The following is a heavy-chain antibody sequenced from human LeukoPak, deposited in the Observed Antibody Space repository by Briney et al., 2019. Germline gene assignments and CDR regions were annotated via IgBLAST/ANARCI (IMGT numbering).Heavy chain of an antibody. CDR1: GFTFSSYA. CDR3: AKTCSSTSCYFD. V-gene: IGHV3-23*01. J-gene: IGHJ4*02. D-gene: IGHD2-2*01. Sequence: GASLRLSCAASGFTFSSYAMSWVRQALGKGLEWVSAISGSGGSTYYADSVKGRFTISRDNSKNTLYLQMNSLRAEDTAVYYCAKTCSSTSCYFDWGQGTLVTVSS. CDR2: ISGSGGST.